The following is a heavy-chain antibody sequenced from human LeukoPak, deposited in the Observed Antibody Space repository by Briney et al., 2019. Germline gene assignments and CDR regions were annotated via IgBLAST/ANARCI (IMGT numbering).Heavy chain of an antibody. CDR2: INHSGRT. CDR1: GASISSYY. D-gene: IGHD5-12*01. CDR3: ARSPRYSGYDYGSDY. V-gene: IGHV4-34*01. J-gene: IGHJ4*02. Sequence: SETLSLTCTVSGASISSYYWSWIRQPPGKGLEWIGEINHSGRTNYNASLKSRVTISVDTSKNQFSLKMSYVTAADTAVYYCARSPRYSGYDYGSDYWGRGILVTVSS.